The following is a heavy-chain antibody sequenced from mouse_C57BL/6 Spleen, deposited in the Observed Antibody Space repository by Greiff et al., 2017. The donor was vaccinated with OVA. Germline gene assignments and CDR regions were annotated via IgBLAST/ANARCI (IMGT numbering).Heavy chain of an antibody. V-gene: IGHV5-17*01. CDR3: ARIGYDYDENYAMDY. CDR2: ISSGSSTI. D-gene: IGHD2-4*01. Sequence: EVKLVESGGGLVKPGGSLKLSCAASGFTFSDYGMHWVRQAPEKGLEWVAYISSGSSTIYYADTVKGRFTISRDNAKNTLFLQMTSLRSEDTAMYYCARIGYDYDENYAMDYWGQGTSVTVSS. CDR1: GFTFSDYG. J-gene: IGHJ4*01.